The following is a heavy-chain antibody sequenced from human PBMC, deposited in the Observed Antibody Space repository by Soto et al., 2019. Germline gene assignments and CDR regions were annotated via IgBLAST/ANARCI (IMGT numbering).Heavy chain of an antibody. CDR1: GFTFDDYA. J-gene: IGHJ6*02. V-gene: IGHV3-9*01. CDR2: ISWNSANM. Sequence: EVQLVESGGGLVQPGGSLRLSCAASGFTFDDYAMHWVRQAPGKGLEWVSGISWNSANMNYVDSVKARFTISRDNAKNSLSLQMNSLREDDTALYYCVKDSSGRGSYYSSYGMDVWGQGTTVTVSS. D-gene: IGHD2-15*01. CDR3: VKDSSGRGSYYSSYGMDV.